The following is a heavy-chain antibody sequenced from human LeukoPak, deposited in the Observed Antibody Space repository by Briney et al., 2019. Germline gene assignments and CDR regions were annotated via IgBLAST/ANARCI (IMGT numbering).Heavy chain of an antibody. J-gene: IGHJ4*02. V-gene: IGHV4-61*02. CDR2: IYTSGST. D-gene: IGHD5-24*01. Sequence: SETLSLTCTVSGGSISSGSYYWSWIRQPAGKGLEWIGRIYTSGSTNYNPSLKSRVTISVDTSKNQFSLKLSSVTAADTAVYYCAMATITPYFDYWGQGTLVTVSS. CDR3: AMATITPYFDY. CDR1: GGSISSGSYY.